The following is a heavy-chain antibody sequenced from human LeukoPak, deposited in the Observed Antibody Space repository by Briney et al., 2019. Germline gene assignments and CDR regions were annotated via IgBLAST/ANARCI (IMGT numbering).Heavy chain of an antibody. V-gene: IGHV4-34*01. Sequence: SETLSLTCAVYGGSFRGDYWSWIRQPPGKGLEWVGEINHSGSANYNPSLKSRVTISVDTSKNQFSLKLSSVTAADTAVYYCARRQYSSGWPWGQGTLVTASS. CDR3: ARRQYSSGWP. CDR2: INHSGSA. J-gene: IGHJ5*02. CDR1: GGSFRGDY. D-gene: IGHD6-19*01.